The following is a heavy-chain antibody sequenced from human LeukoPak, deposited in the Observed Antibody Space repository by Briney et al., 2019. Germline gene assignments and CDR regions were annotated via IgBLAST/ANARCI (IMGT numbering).Heavy chain of an antibody. J-gene: IGHJ5*02. D-gene: IGHD3-10*01. CDR1: GGSFSGYY. Sequence: SETLSLTCAVYGGSFSGYYWSWIRQPPGKGLEWIGEINHSGSTNYNPSLKSRVTISVDTSKNQFSLKLSSVTAADTAVYYCARRPLWFGELAGFDPWGQGTLVTVSS. V-gene: IGHV4-34*01. CDR3: ARRPLWFGELAGFDP. CDR2: INHSGST.